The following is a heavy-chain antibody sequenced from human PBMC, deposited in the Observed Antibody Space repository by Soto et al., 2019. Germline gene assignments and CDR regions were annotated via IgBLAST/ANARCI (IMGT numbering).Heavy chain of an antibody. CDR1: GDSINSYF. CDR3: ARDKFGGQSYYTNFFDP. D-gene: IGHD1-26*01. CDR2: VYYSGST. J-gene: IGHJ5*02. V-gene: IGHV4-59*01. Sequence: SETLSLTCTVSGDSINSYFWSWIRQPPGKGLEWIGYVYYSGSTTCNPSFKSRVIISVDTSKNQFSLNLTSVTAADTAVYYCARDKFGGQSYYTNFFDPWGQGTLVTVSS.